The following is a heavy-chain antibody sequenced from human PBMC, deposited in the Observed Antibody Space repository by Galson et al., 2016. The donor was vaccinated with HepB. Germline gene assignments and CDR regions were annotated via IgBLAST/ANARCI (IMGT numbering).Heavy chain of an antibody. CDR2: ISSSSSYI. Sequence: SLRLSCAASGFTFSSYSMNWVRQAPGKGLEWVSSISSSSSYIYYADSEKGRFTISRDNAKNSLYLQMNSLRAEDTSVYYCARDCVLIWFGGPYTYSPSYDYWGQGTLVTVSS. CDR3: ARDCVLIWFGGPYTYSPSYDY. J-gene: IGHJ4*02. D-gene: IGHD3-10*01. V-gene: IGHV3-21*01. CDR1: GFTFSSYS.